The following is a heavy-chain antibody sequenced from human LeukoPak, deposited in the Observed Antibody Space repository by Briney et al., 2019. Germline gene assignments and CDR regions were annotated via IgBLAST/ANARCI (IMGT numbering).Heavy chain of an antibody. CDR2: INHEGGGI. CDR1: GFTFSESW. CDR3: ATYINWVAGDV. D-gene: IGHD1-1*01. V-gene: IGHV3-7*01. Sequence: GGSLRLSCAASGFTFSESWMSWVRQVPGQGLEWVAHINHEGGGIQYVDSVKGRFTISRDNAKGSVYLQMNSLRAEDTAIYHCATYINWVAGDVWGQGTTVIVSS. J-gene: IGHJ6*02.